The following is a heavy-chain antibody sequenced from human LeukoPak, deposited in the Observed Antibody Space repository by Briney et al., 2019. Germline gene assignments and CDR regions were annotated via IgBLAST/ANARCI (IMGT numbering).Heavy chain of an antibody. Sequence: ASVKVSCKPSGYTFTGYYMHWVRQAPGQGLEWMGRINPNSGGTNYAQKFQGRVTMTRDTSISTAYMELSRLRSDDTAVYYCAIVGYCSSTSCYAVGDYYYYYYMDVWGKGTTVTVSS. CDR3: AIVGYCSSTSCYAVGDYYYYYYMDV. CDR1: GYTFTGYY. D-gene: IGHD2-2*01. CDR2: INPNSGGT. J-gene: IGHJ6*03. V-gene: IGHV1-2*06.